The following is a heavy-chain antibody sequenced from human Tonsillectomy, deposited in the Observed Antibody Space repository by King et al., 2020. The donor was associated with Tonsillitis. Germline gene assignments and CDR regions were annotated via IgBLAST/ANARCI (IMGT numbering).Heavy chain of an antibody. CDR1: GGSISNTRYY. Sequence: QLQESGPGLVKPSETLSLTCTVSGGSISNTRYYWGWIRQPPGKGLEWIGSISYTGRTYDSPSLKSRVNISVDTYKNQFSLELNSVTAADTAVYYCARQYYFGSGRYYVYYFDYWGQGTLVAVST. J-gene: IGHJ4*02. CDR2: ISYTGRT. V-gene: IGHV4-39*07. CDR3: ARQYYFGSGRYYVYYFDY. D-gene: IGHD3-10*01.